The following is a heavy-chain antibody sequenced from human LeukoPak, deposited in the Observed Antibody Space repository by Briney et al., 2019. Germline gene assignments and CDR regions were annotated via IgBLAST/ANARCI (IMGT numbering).Heavy chain of an antibody. CDR1: GYTFTGYY. CDR2: INPNSGGT. Sequence: ASVKVSCKASGYTFTGYYLHWVRQAPGQGLEWMRWINPNSGGTNYAQKFQGRVTMTRDTSIRTAYMELSRLRSDDTAVYYCARGAVVATLGWFDPWGQGTLVTVSS. D-gene: IGHD2-15*01. J-gene: IGHJ5*02. CDR3: ARGAVVATLGWFDP. V-gene: IGHV1-2*02.